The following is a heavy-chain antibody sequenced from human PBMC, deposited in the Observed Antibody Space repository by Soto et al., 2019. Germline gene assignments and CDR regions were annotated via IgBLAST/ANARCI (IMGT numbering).Heavy chain of an antibody. CDR2: SRNKANSYST. CDR3: ARRSYGDLDY. D-gene: IGHD4-17*01. V-gene: IGHV3-72*01. J-gene: IGHJ4*02. CDR1: GLTFSDHY. Sequence: EVQLVESGGGLVQPGGSLRLSCAASGLTFSDHYMDWVRQAPGKGLEWVGRSRNKANSYSTEYAASVKGRFTISRDNSKNSLYRQMNSMKTEDTAVYYCARRSYGDLDYWGLGTLVTVSS.